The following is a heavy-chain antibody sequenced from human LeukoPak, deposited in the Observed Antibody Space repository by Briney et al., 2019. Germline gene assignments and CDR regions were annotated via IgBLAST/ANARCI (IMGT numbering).Heavy chain of an antibody. CDR3: ARVGYTSYYYYGMDV. D-gene: IGHD6-13*01. J-gene: IGHJ6*02. V-gene: IGHV3-64*01. Sequence: GGSLRLSCAASGXTFSSYAVHWVRQAPGKGREYVSAISSNGGSTYYANSVKGRFTISRDNSKNTLYLQMGSLRAEDMAVYYCARVGYTSYYYYGMDVWGQGTTVTVSS. CDR2: ISSNGGST. CDR1: GXTFSSYA.